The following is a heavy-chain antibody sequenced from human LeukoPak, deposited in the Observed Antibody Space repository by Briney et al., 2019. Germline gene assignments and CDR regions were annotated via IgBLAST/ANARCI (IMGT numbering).Heavy chain of an antibody. CDR3: ARAIGWIVD. J-gene: IGHJ1*01. CDR2: TYYRSKWYN. V-gene: IGHV6-1*01. CDR1: GDSVSSNSAA. D-gene: IGHD6-19*01. Sequence: SQTLSLTCAIFGDSVSSNSAAWNWIRQSPSRGLEWLGRTYYRSKWYNGYAVSVKSRITISADTSKNQFSQRLNSVTPEDTAVYYCARAIGWIVDWGQGTLVTVS.